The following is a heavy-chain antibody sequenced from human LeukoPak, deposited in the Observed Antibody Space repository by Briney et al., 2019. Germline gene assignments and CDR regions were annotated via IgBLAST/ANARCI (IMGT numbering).Heavy chain of an antibody. Sequence: GGSLRLSCAASGFTFSSYSMNWVRQAPGKGLEWVSSISSSSSYIYYADSVKGRFTISRDNSKNTLYLQMNSLRAEDTAVYYCAKELSRIFGVAWQDYWGQGTLVTVSS. V-gene: IGHV3-21*01. CDR2: ISSSSSYI. D-gene: IGHD3-3*01. CDR3: AKELSRIFGVAWQDY. J-gene: IGHJ4*02. CDR1: GFTFSSYS.